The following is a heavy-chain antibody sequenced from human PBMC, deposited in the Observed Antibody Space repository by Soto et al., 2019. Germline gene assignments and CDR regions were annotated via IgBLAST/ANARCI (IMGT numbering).Heavy chain of an antibody. V-gene: IGHV4-61*01. Sequence: TSETLSLTCTVSGGSVSSGSYYWSWIRQPPGKGLEWIGYIYYSGSTNYNPSLKSRVTISVDTSKNQFSLKLSSVTAADTAVYYCARWASITMVRGVINPLDYWGQGTLVTVSS. J-gene: IGHJ4*02. CDR1: GGSVSSGSYY. CDR3: ARWASITMVRGVINPLDY. CDR2: IYYSGST. D-gene: IGHD3-10*01.